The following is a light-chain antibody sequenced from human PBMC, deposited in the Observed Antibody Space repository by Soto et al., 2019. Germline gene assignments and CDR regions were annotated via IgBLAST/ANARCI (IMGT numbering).Light chain of an antibody. Sequence: QSALTQPASVSGSPGQSITISCTGTISDIGGHNYVSWYHQHPGKVPKLLLYNVSIRPSGVSDRFSGSKSGKVASLTIYRRQDDDEADYSCSSYRRESHVVFCGGTQLTVL. CDR2: NVS. CDR3: SSYRRESHVV. V-gene: IGLV2-14*01. J-gene: IGLJ2*01. CDR1: ISDIGGHNY.